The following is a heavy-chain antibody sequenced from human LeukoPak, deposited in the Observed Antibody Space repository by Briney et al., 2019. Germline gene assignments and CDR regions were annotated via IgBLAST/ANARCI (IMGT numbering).Heavy chain of an antibody. CDR1: GFTFTTYD. V-gene: IGHV3-30-3*01. J-gene: IGHJ3*02. D-gene: IGHD6-13*01. CDR3: ARDREKKQQPYDAFDI. Sequence: PGGSLRLSCAASGFTFTTYDIHWVRQAPGKGLEWVAVISSDGSSKYYADSVKGRFTISRDNSKNTLYPQMNSLRAEDTAVYYCARDREKKQQPYDAFDIWGQGTMVTVSS. CDR2: ISSDGSSK.